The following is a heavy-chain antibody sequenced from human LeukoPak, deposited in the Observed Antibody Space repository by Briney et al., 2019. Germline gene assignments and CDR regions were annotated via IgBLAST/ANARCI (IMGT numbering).Heavy chain of an antibody. CDR2: ISGSGGST. D-gene: IGHD3-10*01. CDR3: AKNGRDPLLWFGELLSYLDY. J-gene: IGHJ4*02. CDR1: GFTFSSYA. Sequence: GGSLRLSCAASGFTFSSYAMSWVRQAPGKGLEWVSAISGSGGSTYYEDSVKGRFTISRDNSKNTLYLQMNSLRAEDTAVYYCAKNGRDPLLWFGELLSYLDYWGQGTLVTVSS. V-gene: IGHV3-23*01.